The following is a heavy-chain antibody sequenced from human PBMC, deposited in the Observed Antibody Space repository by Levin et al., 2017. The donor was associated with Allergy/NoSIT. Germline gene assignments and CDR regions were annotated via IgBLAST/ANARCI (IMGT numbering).Heavy chain of an antibody. V-gene: IGHV3-66*01. D-gene: IGHD2-15*01. Sequence: SCAASGFTVSRHYMSWVRQAPGKGLEWVSVIYSDGSPYYADSVKGRFTISRDNSKNTVYLQMNSLRVEDTAVYYCARDGCSGGNCYVWYFDLWGRGTLVSVSS. CDR2: IYSDGSP. CDR1: GFTVSRHY. J-gene: IGHJ2*01. CDR3: ARDGCSGGNCYVWYFDL.